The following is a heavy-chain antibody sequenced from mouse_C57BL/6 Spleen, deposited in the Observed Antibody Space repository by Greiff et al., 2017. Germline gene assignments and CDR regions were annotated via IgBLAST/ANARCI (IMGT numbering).Heavy chain of an antibody. D-gene: IGHD1-1*01. J-gene: IGHJ2*01. CDR1: GYTFTDYE. Sequence: VKLMESGAELVRPGASVTLSCKASGYTFTDYEMHWVKQTPVHGLEWIGAIDPETGGTAYNQKFKGKAILTADKSSSTAYMELRSLTSEDSAVYYCTDYYGSSYGFDYWGQGTTLTVSS. CDR2: IDPETGGT. CDR3: TDYYGSSYGFDY. V-gene: IGHV1-15*01.